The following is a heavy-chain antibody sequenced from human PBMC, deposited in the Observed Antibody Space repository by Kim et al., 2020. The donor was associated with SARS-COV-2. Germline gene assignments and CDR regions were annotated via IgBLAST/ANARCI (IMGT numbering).Heavy chain of an antibody. CDR2: IYYSGST. CDR3: AREATLGYNCFDY. CDR1: GGSVSSGSYY. V-gene: IGHV4-61*01. D-gene: IGHD5-12*01. Sequence: SETLSLTCTVSGGSVSSGSYYWSWIRQPPGKGLEWIGYIYYSGSTNYNPSLQSRVTISVDTSKNQFSLKLSSVTAADTAVYYCAREATLGYNCFDYWGQGTLVTVSS. J-gene: IGHJ4*02.